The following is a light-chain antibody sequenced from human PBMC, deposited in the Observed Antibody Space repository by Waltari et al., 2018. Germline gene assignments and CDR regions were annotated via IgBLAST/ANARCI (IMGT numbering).Light chain of an antibody. J-gene: IGLJ2*01. CDR2: DVS. Sequence: QSALTQPASVSGSPGQSITISCTGSNSDIGTYNFVSWYQQHPDKAPKLMIYDVSKRPSGVSNRFSGSKSGHTASLTISGLQAEDEADYYCCSHTGGSTFVIFGGGTKLTVL. V-gene: IGLV2-23*02. CDR1: NSDIGTYNF. CDR3: CSHTGGSTFVI.